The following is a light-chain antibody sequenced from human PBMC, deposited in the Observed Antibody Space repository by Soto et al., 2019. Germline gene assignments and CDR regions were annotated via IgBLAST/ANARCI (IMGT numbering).Light chain of an antibody. J-gene: IGKJ1*01. CDR2: KAS. CDR3: QQYNVYPWT. V-gene: IGKV1-5*03. Sequence: DIQMTQSPSSLSTSIGARVTITCRASQTISSWLAWYQQKPGKAPKLLIYKASSLESGVPSRFSGSGSETEFTLTISSLQPDDFATYYCQQYNVYPWTFGQGTKVDI. CDR1: QTISSW.